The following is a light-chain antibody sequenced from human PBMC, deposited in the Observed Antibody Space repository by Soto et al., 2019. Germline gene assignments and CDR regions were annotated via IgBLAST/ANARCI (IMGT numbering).Light chain of an antibody. CDR1: HSVSNY. CDR2: EAS. Sequence: IVLTQSPGTLSMSPGERATLSCRASHSVSNYLAWYQQKPGQAPRLLIYEASNRASGIPARFSGSGSGTDFTLTISSLEPEDFSVYYCQQRYNWPITFGQGTRLEIK. V-gene: IGKV3-11*01. CDR3: QQRYNWPIT. J-gene: IGKJ5*01.